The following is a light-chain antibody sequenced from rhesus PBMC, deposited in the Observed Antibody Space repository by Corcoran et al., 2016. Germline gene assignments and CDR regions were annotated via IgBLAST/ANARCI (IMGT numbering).Light chain of an antibody. J-gene: IGKJ1*01. Sequence: DIQMTQSPSSLFASVGDTATITCRASQGISNYLAWYQQKPGKAPKPLIYYASNLENGVPSRFSGSGSGTDFTLTVSSLQTEDFAFYYCQQHNSYPPTFGQGTKVEIK. CDR2: YAS. CDR3: QQHNSYPPT. CDR1: QGISNY. V-gene: IGKV1S14*01.